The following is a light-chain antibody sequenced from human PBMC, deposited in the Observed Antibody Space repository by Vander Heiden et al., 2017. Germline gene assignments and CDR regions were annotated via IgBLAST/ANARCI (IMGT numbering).Light chain of an antibody. CDR1: QSITTW. V-gene: IGKV1-5*03. J-gene: IGKJ1*01. CDR3: QQYNNYWT. CDR2: KSS. Sequence: DIQMTQSPSTLSASVGDRITLTCRASQSITTWVAWYQQKPGKAPKLLIYKSSVLQSGVPSRFSGSGSGTHFTLTISSLQPDDFATYYCQQYNNYWTFGQGTKVEI.